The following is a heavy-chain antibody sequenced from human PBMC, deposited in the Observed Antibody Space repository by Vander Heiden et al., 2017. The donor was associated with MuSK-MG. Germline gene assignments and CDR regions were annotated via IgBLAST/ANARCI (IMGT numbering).Heavy chain of an antibody. CDR1: GYTFTSYD. Sequence: QVQLVQSGAEVKKPGASVKVSCKASGYTFTSYDINWVRQATGQGLGWMGWMNPNSGNTGYAQKFQGRVTMTRNTSISTAYMELSSLRSEDTAVYYCARGPTFRANYDFWSGSEGWFDPWGQGTLVTVSS. J-gene: IGHJ5*02. CDR3: ARGPTFRANYDFWSGSEGWFDP. V-gene: IGHV1-8*01. CDR2: MNPNSGNT. D-gene: IGHD3-3*01.